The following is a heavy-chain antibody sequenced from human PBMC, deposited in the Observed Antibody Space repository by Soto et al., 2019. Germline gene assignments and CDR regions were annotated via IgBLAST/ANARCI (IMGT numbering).Heavy chain of an antibody. J-gene: IGHJ4*02. V-gene: IGHV3-15*07. CDR3: ISGQDWPYYREIYY. CDR1: GLTFSNAW. CDR2: IKSKTDGGTT. D-gene: IGHD3-10*01. Sequence: PGGSLRLSCAASGLTFSNAWMNWVRQAPGKWLEWVGRIKSKTDGGTTDYAAPVKGRFTISRDDSKNTLYLQMNSLRTEDTAVYYCISGQDWPYYREIYYRGKGSLVPVSS.